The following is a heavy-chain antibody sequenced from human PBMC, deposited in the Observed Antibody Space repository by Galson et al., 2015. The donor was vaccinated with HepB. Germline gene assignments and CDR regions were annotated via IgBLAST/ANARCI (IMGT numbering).Heavy chain of an antibody. J-gene: IGHJ4*02. CDR3: ARDHYGSGSHFNDDY. CDR2: INTRGTSI. V-gene: IGHV3-11*01. Sequence: SLRLSCAASGFTFSDYYMSWIRQAPGKGLEWVSYINTRGTSIYYADSVKGRFTISRDNAKNSLYLQMNSLTAEDTAVYYCARDHYGSGSHFNDDYWGQGTLVTVSS. CDR1: GFTFSDYY. D-gene: IGHD3-10*01.